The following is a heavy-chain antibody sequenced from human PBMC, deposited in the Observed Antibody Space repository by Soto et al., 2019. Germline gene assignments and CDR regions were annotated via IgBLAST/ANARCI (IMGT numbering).Heavy chain of an antibody. Sequence: SVKVSCKASGFTFTSSAVQWVRQARGQRLEWIGWIVVGSGNTNYAQKFQERVTITRDMSTSTAYMELSSLRSEDTAVYYCAADSSGYYYYYYYGMDVWGQGTTVTVSS. D-gene: IGHD3-22*01. CDR3: AADSSGYYYYYYYGMDV. CDR1: GFTFTSSA. CDR2: IVVGSGNT. J-gene: IGHJ6*02. V-gene: IGHV1-58*01.